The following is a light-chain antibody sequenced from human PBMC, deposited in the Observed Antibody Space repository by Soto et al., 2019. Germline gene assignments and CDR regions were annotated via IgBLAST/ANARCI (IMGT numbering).Light chain of an antibody. CDR1: GRDVGSCDL. J-gene: IGLJ1*01. CDR2: EGN. V-gene: IGLV2-23*01. Sequence: QSALTQPASVSGSPGQSITISCTGAGRDVGSCDLVSWYQQHPGKVPKLIIYEGNKRPSGISNRFSTSKSGNTASLTISGLQAEDEADYYCCSYVGSNTYVFGTGTKLTVL. CDR3: CSYVGSNTYV.